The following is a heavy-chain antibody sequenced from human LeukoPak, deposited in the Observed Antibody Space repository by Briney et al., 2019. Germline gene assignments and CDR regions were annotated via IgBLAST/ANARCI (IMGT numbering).Heavy chain of an antibody. Sequence: KSSETLSLSCGVYGGSFSGYYLTWIRQPPGKGLEWIGEIHPSGSPNYNPSLKSRVTISVDTSKNQFSLRMSSLTAADTAVYYCARGEHYYKCGNYWGQGTLVTVSS. J-gene: IGHJ4*02. V-gene: IGHV4-34*01. D-gene: IGHD3-22*01. CDR3: ARGEHYYKCGNY. CDR1: GGSFSGYY. CDR2: IHPSGSP.